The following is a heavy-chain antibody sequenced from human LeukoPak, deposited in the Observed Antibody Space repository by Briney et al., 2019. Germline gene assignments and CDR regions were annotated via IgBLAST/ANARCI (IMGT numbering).Heavy chain of an antibody. J-gene: IGHJ3*02. Sequence: QPGGSLRLSCAASGFTFSSYGMHWVRQAPGKGLEWVAVIWYDGSNKYYADSVKGRFTISRDNSKNTLYLQMNSLRAEDTAVYYCAKAQVGAILHAFDIWGQGTMVTVSS. CDR3: AKAQVGAILHAFDI. CDR2: IWYDGSNK. CDR1: GFTFSSYG. V-gene: IGHV3-33*06. D-gene: IGHD1-26*01.